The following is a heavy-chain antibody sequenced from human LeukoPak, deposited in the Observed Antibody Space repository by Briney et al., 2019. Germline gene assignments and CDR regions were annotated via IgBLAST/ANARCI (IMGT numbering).Heavy chain of an antibody. D-gene: IGHD6-19*01. CDR1: GGSISYYY. J-gene: IGHJ4*02. Sequence: SETLSLTCTVSGGSISYYYWSWIRQPPGKGLEWIGYIYSSGSTTYNPSLKSRVTISLDTSKNQFSLKLTSVTAADTAVYYCARTGGSYRSDWPLDFWGQGTLVTVSS. V-gene: IGHV4-59*01. CDR3: ARTGGSYRSDWPLDF. CDR2: IYSSGST.